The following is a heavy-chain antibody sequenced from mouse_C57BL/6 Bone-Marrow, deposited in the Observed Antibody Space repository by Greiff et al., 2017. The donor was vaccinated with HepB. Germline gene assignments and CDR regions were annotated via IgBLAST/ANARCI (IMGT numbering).Heavy chain of an antibody. V-gene: IGHV5-9*01. CDR3: ARDGYYPYDFGY. D-gene: IGHD2-3*01. J-gene: IGHJ2*01. Sequence: EVMLVESGGGLVKPGGSLKLSCAASGFTFSSYTMSWVRQTPEKRLEWVATISGGGGNTYYPDSVKGRFTISRDNAKTTLYLQMSSLRSEDTALYYCARDGYYPYDFGYWGQGTTLTVSS. CDR1: GFTFSSYT. CDR2: ISGGGGNT.